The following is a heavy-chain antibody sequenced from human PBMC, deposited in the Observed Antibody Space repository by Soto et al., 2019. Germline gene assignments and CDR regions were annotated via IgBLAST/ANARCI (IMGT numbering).Heavy chain of an antibody. J-gene: IGHJ4*02. Sequence: PGGSLRLSCAASGFTFSSYGMHWVRQAPGKGLEWVVVIWYDGSNNYYAVSVKGRFTISRDNSKITLYLQVNSLRAEDTAVYYCASTYCSSTSCYGGVDYWGQGALVTVSS. CDR1: GFTFSSYG. V-gene: IGHV3-33*01. D-gene: IGHD2-2*01. CDR3: ASTYCSSTSCYGGVDY. CDR2: IWYDGSNN.